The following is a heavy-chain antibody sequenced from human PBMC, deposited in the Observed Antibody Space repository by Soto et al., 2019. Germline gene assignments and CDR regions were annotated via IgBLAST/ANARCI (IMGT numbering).Heavy chain of an antibody. D-gene: IGHD3-16*01. V-gene: IGHV3-23*01. J-gene: IGHJ6*03. CDR2: ISGSGRTT. CDR3: AKFRGPSYSYYYMDV. CDR1: GFTFGTYA. Sequence: EVQLLESGGGLVQPGGSLRLSCAASGFTFGTYAMKWLRQAPGRGLECVSFISGSGRTTYYAESVKGRFTVSRDNSKSTMYLQMNSLRAEDTALYYCAKFRGPSYSYYYMDVWGKGTTVTFSS.